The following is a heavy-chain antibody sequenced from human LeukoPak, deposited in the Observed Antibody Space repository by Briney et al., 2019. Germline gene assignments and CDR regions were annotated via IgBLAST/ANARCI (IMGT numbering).Heavy chain of an antibody. CDR1: GFTFSSYA. Sequence: PGGSLRLSCAASGFTFSSYAMHWVRQAPGKGLEYVSAISSNGGSTYYANSVKGRFTISRDNSKNTLYLQMGSLRAEDMAVYYCARDTTAAGTKHFDYWGQGTLVTVSS. CDR3: ARDTTAAGTKHFDY. CDR2: ISSNGGST. V-gene: IGHV3-64*01. D-gene: IGHD6-13*01. J-gene: IGHJ4*02.